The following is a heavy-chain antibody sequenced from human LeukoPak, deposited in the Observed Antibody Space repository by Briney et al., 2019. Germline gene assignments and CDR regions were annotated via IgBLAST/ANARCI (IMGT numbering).Heavy chain of an antibody. CDR3: ARDPPFIIGTTFFDY. V-gene: IGHV3-21*01. CDR2: ISTSNTYI. J-gene: IGHJ4*02. Sequence: AGGSQTLFCAASGFTFSSYSMNGVRQAPGKGLEWVSSISTSNTYIYYADSVKGRFTISRDNAKNSMYLKMHSLRAEDTAVYYCARDPPFIIGTTFFDYWGQGTLVTVSS. CDR1: GFTFSSYS. D-gene: IGHD1-20*01.